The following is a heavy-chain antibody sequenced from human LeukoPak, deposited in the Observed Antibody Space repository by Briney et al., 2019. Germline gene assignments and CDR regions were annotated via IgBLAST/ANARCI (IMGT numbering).Heavy chain of an antibody. V-gene: IGHV3-73*01. CDR1: GFTFSGSA. J-gene: IGHJ4*02. CDR3: TSYCSGGSCTYYFDY. D-gene: IGHD2-15*01. CDR2: IRRQANSHAT. Sequence: PGGSLRLSCAASGFTFSGSAMPSVRQASGKGLESVGRIRRQANSHATAYAASGKGRFTISRDDSKNTAYLQMNSLKTEDTAVYYCTSYCSGGSCTYYFDYWGQGTLVTVSS.